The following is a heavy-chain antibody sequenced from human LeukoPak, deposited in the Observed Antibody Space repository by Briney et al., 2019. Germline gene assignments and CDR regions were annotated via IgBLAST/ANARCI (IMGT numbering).Heavy chain of an antibody. V-gene: IGHV3-7*01. J-gene: IGHJ4*02. CDR1: GFTFSSYW. CDR3: ARTLDYDFWSGSYYFDY. CDR2: INQDGSEK. D-gene: IGHD3-3*01. Sequence: GGSLRLSCAASGFTFSSYWMSWVRQAPGKGLEWVANINQDGSEKYYVDSVKGRFTISRDNAKNSLYLQMNSLRAEDTAVYYCARTLDYDFWSGSYYFDYWGQGTLVTVSS.